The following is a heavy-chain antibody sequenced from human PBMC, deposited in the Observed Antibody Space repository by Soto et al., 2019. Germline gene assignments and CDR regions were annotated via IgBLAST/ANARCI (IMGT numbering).Heavy chain of an antibody. D-gene: IGHD6-19*01. CDR1: GYPFTPYD. Sequence: QVQLVQSGAEVKKPGASVKVSCKASGYPFTPYDISWVRQAAGQGLEWMGWINLNSGHTDYAQRFQGRVTMPRNTSLSTAYMELTSLSSEDTAVYYCARGRGWRDYWGQGTLVTVSS. J-gene: IGHJ4*02. CDR2: INLNSGHT. V-gene: IGHV1-8*01. CDR3: ARGRGWRDY.